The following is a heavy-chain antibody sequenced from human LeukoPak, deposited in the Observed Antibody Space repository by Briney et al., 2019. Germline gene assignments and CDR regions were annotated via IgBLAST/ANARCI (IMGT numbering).Heavy chain of an antibody. J-gene: IGHJ5*02. CDR3: AREVRDYGDYGWFDP. CDR1: GFTFSNAW. V-gene: IGHV3-15*01. Sequence: GGSLRLSCAASGFTFSNAWMSWVRQAPGKGLEWVGRIKSKTDGGTTDYAAPVKGRFTISRDDSKNTLYLQMNSLKTEDTAVYYCAREVRDYGDYGWFDPWGQGTLVTVSS. D-gene: IGHD4-17*01. CDR2: IKSKTDGGTT.